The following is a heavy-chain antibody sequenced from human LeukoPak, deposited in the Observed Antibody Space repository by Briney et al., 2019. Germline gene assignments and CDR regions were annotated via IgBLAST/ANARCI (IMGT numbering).Heavy chain of an antibody. J-gene: IGHJ4*02. D-gene: IGHD6-13*01. V-gene: IGHV3-23*01. CDR1: GFTFSSYA. CDR2: ISGSGGST. CDR3: AKGKPMYSSSWFPFDY. Sequence: GGSLRLSCAVSGFTFSSYAMSWVRQAPGKGLEWVSAISGSGGSTYYADSVKGRFTISRDNSKNTLYLQMNSLRAEDTAVYYCAKGKPMYSSSWFPFDYWGQGTLVTVSS.